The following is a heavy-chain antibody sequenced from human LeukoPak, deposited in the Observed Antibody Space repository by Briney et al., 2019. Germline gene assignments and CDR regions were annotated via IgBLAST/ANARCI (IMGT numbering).Heavy chain of an antibody. D-gene: IGHD6-19*01. CDR2: INEDGSTT. Sequence: GGSLRLSCAASGFTFSSNWMHWVRQAPGKGLVWVSRINEDGSTTNYADSVKGRSTIFRDNAKNTLYLQMNSLRAEDTAVYYCARGNGEAVAADEIDYWGQGTLVTVSS. J-gene: IGHJ4*02. V-gene: IGHV3-74*01. CDR1: GFTFSSNW. CDR3: ARGNGEAVAADEIDY.